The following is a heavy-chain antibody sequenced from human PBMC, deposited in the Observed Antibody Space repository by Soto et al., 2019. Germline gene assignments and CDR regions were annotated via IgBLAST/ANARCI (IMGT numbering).Heavy chain of an antibody. J-gene: IGHJ5*02. CDR2: INPNSGDT. Sequence: QVQLVQSGAEVKKPGASVKVSCKASGYTFTAYYMHWVRQAPGQGREWMGWINPNSGDTNYAQKFQGRVTMTRDTSISTAYMELSRLRSDDTAMYYCAKIATAGDFDPWGQGTLVTVSS. CDR1: GYTFTAYY. V-gene: IGHV1-2*02. CDR3: AKIATAGDFDP. D-gene: IGHD6-13*01.